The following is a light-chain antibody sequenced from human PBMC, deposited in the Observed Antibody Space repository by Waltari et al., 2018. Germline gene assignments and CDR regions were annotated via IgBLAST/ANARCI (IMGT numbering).Light chain of an antibody. V-gene: IGLV2-8*01. CDR1: SSDIGTYNY. CDR2: DVS. CDR3: SSYAGSNNFLYV. J-gene: IGLJ1*01. Sequence: QSALTQPPSASGSPGQSVTISCTGTSSDIGTYNYVSWYQQQPGKAPKLMIYDVSQRPYGVPARFSGSKSGNTASLTVSGLQAEDEGDYCCSSYAGSNNFLYVFGTGTKVSVL.